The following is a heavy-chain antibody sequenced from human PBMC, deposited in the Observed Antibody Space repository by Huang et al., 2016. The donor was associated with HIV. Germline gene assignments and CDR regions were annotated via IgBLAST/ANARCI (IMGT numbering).Heavy chain of an antibody. CDR3: AAGYDTYYDI. CDR1: GYTLTELS. D-gene: IGHD2-21*01. J-gene: IGHJ3*02. CDR2: FAPEHGET. Sequence: QVQLVQSGAEVKKPGASVKVACKVSGYTLTELSIHWVRQAPGKGSEWMVGFAPEHGETIYAQNFQGRVTMTEDTSTDTAYMELHSLRPEDTALYYCAAGYDTYYDIWGQGTMVIASS. V-gene: IGHV1-24*01.